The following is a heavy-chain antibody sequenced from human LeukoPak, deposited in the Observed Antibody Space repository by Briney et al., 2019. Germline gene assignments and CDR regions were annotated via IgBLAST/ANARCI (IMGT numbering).Heavy chain of an antibody. Sequence: SQTLSLTCTVSGGSISRGDYYWSWIRQPPGKGLEWIGYIYYSGSTYYNPSLKSRVTISVDTSKNQFSLKLSSVTAAYTAVYYCARVSDYGIDYWGQGTLVTVSS. CDR1: GGSISRGDYY. J-gene: IGHJ4*02. CDR3: ARVSDYGIDY. CDR2: IYYSGST. V-gene: IGHV4-30-4*01. D-gene: IGHD4-17*01.